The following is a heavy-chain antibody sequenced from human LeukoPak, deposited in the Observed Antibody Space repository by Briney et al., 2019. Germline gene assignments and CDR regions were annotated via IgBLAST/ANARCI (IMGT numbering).Heavy chain of an antibody. Sequence: NAGESLKISCKGSGYSFSTYWIGWVRQVPGKGLEWMGRIDPSDSYTNYSPSFQGHVTISADKSISTAYLQWSSLKASDTAMYYCASPYTMVRGVIDYYYYGMDVWGQGTTVTVSS. J-gene: IGHJ6*02. CDR3: ASPYTMVRGVIDYYYYGMDV. V-gene: IGHV5-10-1*01. D-gene: IGHD3-10*01. CDR2: IDPSDSYT. CDR1: GYSFSTYW.